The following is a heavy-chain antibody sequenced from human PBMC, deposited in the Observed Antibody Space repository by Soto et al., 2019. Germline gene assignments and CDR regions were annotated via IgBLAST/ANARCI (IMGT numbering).Heavy chain of an antibody. V-gene: IGHV3-11*01. CDR2: ISSSGSTI. D-gene: IGHD3-3*01. CDR3: AREWAEYDFWSGYSDY. Sequence: PGGSLRLSCAASGFTFSDYYMSWIRQAPWKGLEWVSYISSSGSTIYYADSVKGRFTISRDNAKNSLYLQMNSLRAEDTAVYYCAREWAEYDFWSGYSDYWGQGTLVTVSS. J-gene: IGHJ4*02. CDR1: GFTFSDYY.